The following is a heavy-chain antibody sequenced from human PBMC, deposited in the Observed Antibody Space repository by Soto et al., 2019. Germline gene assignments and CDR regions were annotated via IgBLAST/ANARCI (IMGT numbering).Heavy chain of an antibody. CDR3: ARVKGGCSSTSCYGPLYYYYGMDV. J-gene: IGHJ6*02. CDR1: GFTFSSYS. D-gene: IGHD2-2*01. V-gene: IGHV3-21*01. Sequence: GGSLRLSCAASGFTFSSYSMNWVRQAPGKGLEWVSPISSSSSYIYYADSVKGRFTISRDNAKNSLYLQMNSLRAEDTAVYYCARVKGGCSSTSCYGPLYYYYGMDVCVQGTTVTVSS. CDR2: ISSSSSYI.